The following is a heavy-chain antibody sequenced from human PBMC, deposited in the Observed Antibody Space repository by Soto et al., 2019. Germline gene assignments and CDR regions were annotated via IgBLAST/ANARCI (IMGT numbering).Heavy chain of an antibody. V-gene: IGHV3-30*18. D-gene: IGHD3-22*01. Sequence: QPGGSLRLSCAASGFTFSSYGMHGVRQAPGKGLEWVAVISYDGSNKYYADSVKGRFTISRDNSKNTLYLQMNSLRAEDTAVYYCAKDLADSSGYCLTYWGQGTLVTVSS. J-gene: IGHJ4*02. CDR3: AKDLADSSGYCLTY. CDR1: GFTFSSYG. CDR2: ISYDGSNK.